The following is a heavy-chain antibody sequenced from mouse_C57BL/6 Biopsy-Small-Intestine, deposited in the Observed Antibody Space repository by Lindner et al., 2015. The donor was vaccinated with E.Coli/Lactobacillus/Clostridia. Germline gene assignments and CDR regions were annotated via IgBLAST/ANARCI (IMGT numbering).Heavy chain of an antibody. CDR2: INTVFGTT. CDR1: GGSLTTHV. V-gene: IGHV1-54*02. J-gene: IGHJ4*01. CDR3: GRKSGSCISPACYTLDY. D-gene: IGHD1-1*01. Sequence: SVKVSCKASGGSLTTHVFGWMRQAPGQGLEWMGGINTVFGTTDYAQKFQGRVTVTADQSTNTAYMELSSLEYDDTAVYYCGRKSGSCISPACYTLDYWGQGTLVTVSS.